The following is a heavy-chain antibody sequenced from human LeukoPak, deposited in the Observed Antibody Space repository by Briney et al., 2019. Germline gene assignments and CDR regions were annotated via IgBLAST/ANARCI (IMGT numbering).Heavy chain of an antibody. J-gene: IGHJ4*02. CDR3: ARDLAWGAFDY. CDR1: GFTFSTSA. V-gene: IGHV3-23*01. CDR2: ISGSAAST. Sequence: GGSLRLSCAASGFTFSTSAMSWVRQPPGKGLEWVSAISGSAASTYYADSVKGRFTISRDDSKNTLSLQMNSLRVEDTAVYYCARDLAWGAFDYWGQGTLVTVSS. D-gene: IGHD7-27*01.